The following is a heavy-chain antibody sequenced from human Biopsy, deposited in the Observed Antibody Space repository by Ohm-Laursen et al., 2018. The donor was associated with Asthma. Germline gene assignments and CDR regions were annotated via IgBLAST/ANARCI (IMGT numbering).Heavy chain of an antibody. V-gene: IGHV1-69*01. CDR2: LIPVLGTP. J-gene: IGHJ6*02. CDR1: GDSFSNYA. CDR3: ARGYSGSDRIVYYYSGLEV. D-gene: IGHD5-12*01. Sequence: SSVKVSCKASGDSFSNYAISWVRQAPGQGLEWMGGLIPVLGTPDHAQMFEGRVTITADESTSTAYMELSSLNSEDTAVYYCARGYSGSDRIVYYYSGLEVWGQGTTVTASS.